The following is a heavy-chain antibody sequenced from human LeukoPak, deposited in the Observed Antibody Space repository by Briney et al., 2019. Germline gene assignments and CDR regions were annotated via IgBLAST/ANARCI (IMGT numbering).Heavy chain of an antibody. CDR3: ARETRDYDLLTGSTGAFDY. D-gene: IGHD3-9*01. CDR1: GFTFSSYA. J-gene: IGHJ4*02. CDR2: ISGSGGST. V-gene: IGHV3-23*01. Sequence: GGSLRLSCAASGFTFSSYAMSWVRQAPGKGLEWVSAISGSGGSTYYADSVKGRFTISRDNAKNSLYLQMSSLRAEDTAVYYCARETRDYDLLTGSTGAFDYWGQGTLVTVSS.